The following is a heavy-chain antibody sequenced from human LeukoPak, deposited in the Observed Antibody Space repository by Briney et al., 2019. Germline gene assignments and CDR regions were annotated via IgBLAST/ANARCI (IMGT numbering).Heavy chain of an antibody. V-gene: IGHV1-2*06. D-gene: IGHD4-11*01. CDR2: INPDTGDT. CDR3: VTSFDYSDFY. J-gene: IGHJ4*02. CDR1: GYTFTNFY. Sequence: ASVKVSCKASGYTFTNFYIHWVRQAPGQGLEWMGRINPDTGDTNFAQKFQDRVTVTRDTSISTAFLELSSLTSGDAAVYYCVTSFDYSDFYWGQGTLVIVS.